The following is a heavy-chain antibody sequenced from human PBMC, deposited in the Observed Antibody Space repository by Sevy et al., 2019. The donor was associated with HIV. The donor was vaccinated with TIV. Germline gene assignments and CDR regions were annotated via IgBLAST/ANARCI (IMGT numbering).Heavy chain of an antibody. Sequence: ASVKVSCKVSGYTLTQFSMHWVRQAPGKGLEWMTTFDPEDGDPEDGKTIYEQKFLGRVTMTDETSTDSAYMELSSLRSDDTAGYYCATTKDYYDSSGYPFDYWGQGTLVTVSS. D-gene: IGHD3-22*01. J-gene: IGHJ4*02. CDR3: ATTKDYYDSSGYPFDY. CDR2: FDPEDGDPEDGKT. CDR1: GYTLTQFS. V-gene: IGHV1-24*01.